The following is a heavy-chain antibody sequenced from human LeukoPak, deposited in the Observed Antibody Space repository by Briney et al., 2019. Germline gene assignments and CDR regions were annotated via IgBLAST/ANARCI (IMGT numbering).Heavy chain of an antibody. CDR2: IKQDGSKK. CDR1: GFTFSNYW. D-gene: IGHD3-10*01. CDR3: AGRSGSFDY. J-gene: IGHJ4*02. Sequence: PGGSLRLSCAASGFTFSNYWMSWVRQAPGKRLEWVANIKQDGSKKNYVGAVNGRFTISRDNARNSLYLQMNSLRVEDTAVYYCAGRSGSFDYWGQGTLVTVSS. V-gene: IGHV3-7*01.